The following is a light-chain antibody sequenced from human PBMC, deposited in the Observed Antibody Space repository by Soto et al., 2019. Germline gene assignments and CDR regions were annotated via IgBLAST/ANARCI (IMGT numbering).Light chain of an antibody. J-gene: IGLJ1*01. CDR2: SND. CDR3: AAWDDSLSGGV. Sequence: QAVVTQPPSASGTPGQTVTISCSGSSFNIGFNYVYWYQQLPGMAPKLLIHSNDERPSGVPDRFSGSKSGTSASLAISGLRSEDEAEYYCAAWDDSLSGGVFGTGTKVT. CDR1: SFNIGFNY. V-gene: IGLV1-47*02.